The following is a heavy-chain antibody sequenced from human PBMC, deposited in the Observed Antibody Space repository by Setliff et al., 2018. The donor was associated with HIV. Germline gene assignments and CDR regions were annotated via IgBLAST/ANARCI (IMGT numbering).Heavy chain of an antibody. Sequence: SETLSLTCAVYGGSFRCYDWSWIRQPPGKGLEWIGEINHSGSTNYNPSLKSRVTISVDTSKNQFSLKLYSVTAADTSVYYCARRWGIRGYGSWGQGTLVTVSS. D-gene: IGHD5-18*01. V-gene: IGHV4-34*01. CDR2: INHSGST. CDR1: GGSFRCYD. J-gene: IGHJ5*02. CDR3: ARRWGIRGYGS.